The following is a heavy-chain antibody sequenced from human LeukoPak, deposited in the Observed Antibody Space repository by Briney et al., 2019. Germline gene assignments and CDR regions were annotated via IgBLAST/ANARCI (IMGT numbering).Heavy chain of an antibody. Sequence: PSETLSLTCAVSGYSISSGYYWGWIRQSPGKGLEWIGRIYTSGSTNYNPSLKSRVTISVDTSKNQFSLKLSSVTAADTAVYYCASTAIIQLRPVGAKGFDPWGQGTLVTVSS. V-gene: IGHV4-38-2*01. CDR1: GYSISSGYY. J-gene: IGHJ5*02. CDR3: ASTAIIQLRPVGAKGFDP. D-gene: IGHD5-18*01. CDR2: IYTSGST.